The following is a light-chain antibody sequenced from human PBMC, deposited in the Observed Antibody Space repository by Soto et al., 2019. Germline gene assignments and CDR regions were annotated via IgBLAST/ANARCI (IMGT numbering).Light chain of an antibody. J-gene: IGKJ1*01. CDR2: GAS. V-gene: IGKV3-15*01. CDR1: QSVSNN. Sequence: EIVMTQSPATLSVSPGERATLSCRASQSVSNNLAWYQKKPGQAPRLLIYGASTRATGIQARFSGRGSGTEFTLTISSLQSEDCAVYYCQQYNNWWTFGQGTKVEIK. CDR3: QQYNNWWT.